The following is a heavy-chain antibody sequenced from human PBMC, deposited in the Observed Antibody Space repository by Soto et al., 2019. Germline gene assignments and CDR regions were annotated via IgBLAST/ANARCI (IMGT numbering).Heavy chain of an antibody. CDR3: ARVGYSSGWVGYFDY. CDR2: INPNSGGT. D-gene: IGHD6-19*01. Sequence: ASVKVSCKASGYTFTGYYMHWVRQAPGQGLEWMGWINPNSGGTNYAQRFQGWVTMTRDTSISTAYMELSRLRSDDTAVYYCARVGYSSGWVGYFDYWGQGTQVTVSS. CDR1: GYTFTGYY. V-gene: IGHV1-2*04. J-gene: IGHJ4*02.